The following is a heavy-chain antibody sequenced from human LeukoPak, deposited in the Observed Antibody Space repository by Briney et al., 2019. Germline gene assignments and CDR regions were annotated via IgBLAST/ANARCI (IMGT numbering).Heavy chain of an antibody. CDR1: GFTFSSYS. CDR2: ISSSSSYI. J-gene: IGHJ4*02. D-gene: IGHD2-2*01. CDR3: ARDSARTIIVVVPAAHPLDY. Sequence: GGSLRLSCAASGFTFSSYSMNWVRQAPGKGLEWVSSISSSSSYIYYADSVKGRFTISRDNAKNSLYLQMNSLRTEDTAVYYCARDSARTIIVVVPAAHPLDYWGQGTLVTVSS. V-gene: IGHV3-21*01.